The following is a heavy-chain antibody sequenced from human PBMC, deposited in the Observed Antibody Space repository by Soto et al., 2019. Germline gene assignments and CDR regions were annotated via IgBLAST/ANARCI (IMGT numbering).Heavy chain of an antibody. Sequence: GASVKVSCKASGYTFTSYDINWVRQATGQGLEWMGWMNPNSGNTGYAQKFQGRVTMTRNTSISTAYMELSSLRSEDMAVYYCARGSTEYYDFWSGYYGGYYYYYMDVWGKGTTVTVSS. CDR3: ARGSTEYYDFWSGYYGGYYYYYMDV. CDR1: GYTFTSYD. CDR2: MNPNSGNT. V-gene: IGHV1-8*01. D-gene: IGHD3-3*01. J-gene: IGHJ6*03.